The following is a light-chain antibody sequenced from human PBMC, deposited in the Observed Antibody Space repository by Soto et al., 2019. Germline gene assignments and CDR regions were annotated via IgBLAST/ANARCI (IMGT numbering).Light chain of an antibody. J-gene: IGLJ2*01. CDR3: AAWDDSLNGVV. V-gene: IGLV1-44*01. CDR1: SSNTGSNT. CDR2: SNN. Sequence: QSVLTQPPSASGTSRQRVTISCSGSSSNTGSNTVNWYHHLPGTAPKLLIYSNNQRPSGVPDRFSGSKSGTSASLAISGLQSEDEADYYCAAWDDSLNGVVFGGGTKLTVL.